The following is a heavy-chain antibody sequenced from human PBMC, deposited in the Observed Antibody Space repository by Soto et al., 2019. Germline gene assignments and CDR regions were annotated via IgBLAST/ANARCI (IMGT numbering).Heavy chain of an antibody. V-gene: IGHV3-7*01. CDR1: GFTFRSYW. CDR2: IQQDGTEK. Sequence: GGSLRLSGAGSGFTFRSYWMTWVRQRPGKGLACVANIQQDGTEKIYVDSVNGRFTLSRDNAKNSLYLQMNSLRAEDTAVYYCPRDPYQSSNYYGSEFDYWCQGIVVTVSS. CDR3: PRDPYQSSNYYGSEFDY. D-gene: IGHD3-10*01. J-gene: IGHJ4*02.